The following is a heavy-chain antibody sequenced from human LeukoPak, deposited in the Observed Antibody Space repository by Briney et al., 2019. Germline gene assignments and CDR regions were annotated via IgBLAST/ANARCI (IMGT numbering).Heavy chain of an antibody. J-gene: IGHJ4*02. V-gene: IGHV1-2*02. D-gene: IGHD3-22*01. CDR3: ARVGAGDSNYFDH. CDR2: INPNSGGT. Sequence: ASVKVSCKASGYTFTGYYMHWVRQAPGQGLEWMGWINPNSGGTNYAQKFQGRVTMTTDTSTSTAYMELRSLRSDDTAVYYCARVGAGDSNYFDHWGQGTLVTVSS. CDR1: GYTFTGYY.